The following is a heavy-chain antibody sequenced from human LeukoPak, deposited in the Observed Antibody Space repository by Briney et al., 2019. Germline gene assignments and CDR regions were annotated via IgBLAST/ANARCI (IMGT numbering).Heavy chain of an antibody. CDR1: GYTFTGYY. V-gene: IGHV1-2*02. CDR2: INPNSGGT. CDR3: ARGGFYYYYYYMDV. J-gene: IGHJ6*03. D-gene: IGHD3-10*01. Sequence: GASVKVSCMASGYTFTGYYMHWVRQAPGQGLEWMGWINPNSGGTNYAQKFQGRVTMTRDTSISTAYMELSRLRSDDTAVYYCARGGFYYYYYYMDVWGKGTTVTISS.